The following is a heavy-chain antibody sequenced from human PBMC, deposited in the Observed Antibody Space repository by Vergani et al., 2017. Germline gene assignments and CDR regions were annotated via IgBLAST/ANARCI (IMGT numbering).Heavy chain of an antibody. CDR3: AKEVGWLLDKGGAFDY. D-gene: IGHD3-9*01. V-gene: IGHV3-30*18. Sequence: QVQLVESGGGVVQPGRSLRLSCAASGFTFSSYGMHWVRQAPGKGLEWVAVISYDGSNKYYADSVKGRVTIARDNSKNTLYLQMNSLRAEEPAVYYCAKEVGWLLDKGGAFDYWGQGTLVTVSS. J-gene: IGHJ4*02. CDR1: GFTFSSYG. CDR2: ISYDGSNK.